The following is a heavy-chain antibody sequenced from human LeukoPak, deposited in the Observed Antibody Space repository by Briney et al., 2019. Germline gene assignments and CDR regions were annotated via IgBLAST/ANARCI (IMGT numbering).Heavy chain of an antibody. V-gene: IGHV4-39*07. CDR2: LYYSGTN. D-gene: IGHD3-10*01. CDR3: ARGLWFGASLRIYYYMDV. Sequence: SETLSLTCTVSGDSLSISAYNWGWIRQPPGKGLEWLGTLYYSGTNYYNPSLKSRVTISVDTSKNQSSLKLSSVTAADTAVYYCARGLWFGASLRIYYYMDVWGKGTTVTVSS. CDR1: GDSLSISAYN. J-gene: IGHJ6*03.